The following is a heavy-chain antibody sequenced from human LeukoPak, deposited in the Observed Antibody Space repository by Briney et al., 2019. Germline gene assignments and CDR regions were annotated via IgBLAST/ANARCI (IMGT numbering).Heavy chain of an antibody. Sequence: SETLSLTCGVSGGSISIYYWTWIRQIPGKGLEWIGYIYYTGTTNYNPSFESRATISVDTSKNQFSLKLTSVTAADTAVYFCARGEDFERYYLAYWGQGTLVTVSS. D-gene: IGHD3-9*01. CDR3: ARGEDFERYYLAY. V-gene: IGHV4-59*01. CDR1: GGSISIYY. J-gene: IGHJ4*02. CDR2: IYYTGTT.